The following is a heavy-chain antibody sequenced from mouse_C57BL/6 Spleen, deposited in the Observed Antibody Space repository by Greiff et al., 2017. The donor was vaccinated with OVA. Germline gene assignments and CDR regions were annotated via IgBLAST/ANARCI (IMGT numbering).Heavy chain of an antibody. D-gene: IGHD2-2*01. CDR3: AGWLHYAMDY. V-gene: IGHV1-26*01. CDR1: GYTFTDYY. CDR2: INPNNGGT. J-gene: IGHJ4*01. Sequence: VQLQQSGPELVKPGASVKISCKASGYTFTDYYMNWVKQSHGKSLEWIGDINPNNGGTSYNQKFKGKATLTVDKSSSTAYMELRSLTSEDSAVYYCAGWLHYAMDYWGQGTSVTVSS.